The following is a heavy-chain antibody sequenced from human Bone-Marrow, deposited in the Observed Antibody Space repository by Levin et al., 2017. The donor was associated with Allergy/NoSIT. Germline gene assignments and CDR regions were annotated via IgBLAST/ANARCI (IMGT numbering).Heavy chain of an antibody. D-gene: IGHD5-18*01. J-gene: IGHJ4*01. V-gene: IGHV4-30-4*01. CDR2: IYYSGRT. CDR1: GGSINSGDYY. CDR3: ARGGFTYGHLTY. Sequence: LRLSCNVSGGSINSGDYYWTWIRQPPGTALEWIGYIYYSGRTHYNPSLKSRLTISADTSKNQFSVTLSSVTAADTAVYYCARGGFTYGHLTYWGHGTLVTVSS.